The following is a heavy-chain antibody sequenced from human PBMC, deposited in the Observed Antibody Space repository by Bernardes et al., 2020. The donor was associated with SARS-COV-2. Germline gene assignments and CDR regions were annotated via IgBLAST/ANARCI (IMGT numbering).Heavy chain of an antibody. J-gene: IGHJ4*02. CDR3: AKGGKWSTYYFDY. V-gene: IGHV3-23*01. CDR1: GFTFSSYA. Sequence: GGSLRLSCAASGFTFSSYAMSWVRQAPGKGLEWVSAISGSGGSTYYADSVKGRFTISRDNPKNTLYLQMNSLRAEDTAVYYCAKGGKWSTYYFDYWGQGTLVTVSS. D-gene: IGHD2-15*01. CDR2: ISGSGGST.